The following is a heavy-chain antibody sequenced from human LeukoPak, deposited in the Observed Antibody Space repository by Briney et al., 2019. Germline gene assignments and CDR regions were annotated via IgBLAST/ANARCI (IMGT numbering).Heavy chain of an antibody. CDR1: GFTFSNYA. J-gene: IGHJ5*02. CDR3: ARDLRSRRNWFDP. CDR2: ISAGGGGT. V-gene: IGHV3-23*01. Sequence: GGSLRLSCAASGFTFSNYAMSWVRQAPGKGLEWVSGISAGGGGTYYADSVKGRFTISRDNAKNSLYLQMNSLRAEDTAVYYCARDLRSRRNWFDPWGQGTLVTVSS.